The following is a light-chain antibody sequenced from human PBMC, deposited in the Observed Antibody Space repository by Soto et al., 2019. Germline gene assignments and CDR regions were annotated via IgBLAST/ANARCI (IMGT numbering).Light chain of an antibody. CDR1: QGISNF. CDR3: QKYNSAPWT. V-gene: IGKV1-27*01. CDR2: AAS. J-gene: IGKJ1*01. Sequence: DIQMTQSPSSLSASVGDRVTITCRASQGISNFLAWYQQRPGKVPKLLIYAASTLQSGVPSRFSGSGSGTDFTLTISSLQPEDVATYFCQKYNSAPWTFGQGTKVEIK.